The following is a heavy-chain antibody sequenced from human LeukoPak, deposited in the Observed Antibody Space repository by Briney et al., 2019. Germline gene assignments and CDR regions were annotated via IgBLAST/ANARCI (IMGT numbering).Heavy chain of an antibody. CDR1: GYTFTSYG. J-gene: IGHJ5*02. V-gene: IGHV1-18*01. Sequence: ASVKVSCKASGYTFTSYGISWVRQAPGQGLEWMGWISAYNGNTNYAQKLQGRVTMTTNPSTSTAYMELRSLRSDDTAVYYCASNGDYYDSSGKGTTDPWGQGTLVTVSS. CDR3: ASNGDYYDSSGKGTTDP. CDR2: ISAYNGNT. D-gene: IGHD3-22*01.